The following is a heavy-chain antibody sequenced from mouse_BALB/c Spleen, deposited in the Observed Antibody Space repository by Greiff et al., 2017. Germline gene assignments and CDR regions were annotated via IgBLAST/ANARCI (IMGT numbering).Heavy chain of an antibody. V-gene: IGHV5-9-3*01. CDR2: ISSGGSYT. CDR1: GFTFSSYA. Sequence: EVHLVESGGGLVKPGGSLKLSCAASGFTFSSYAMSWVRQTPEKRLEWVATISSGGSYTYYPDSVKGRFTISRDNAKNTLYLQMSSLRSEDTAMYYCARRGAKYAMDYWGQGTSVTVSS. CDR3: ARRGAKYAMDY. J-gene: IGHJ4*01.